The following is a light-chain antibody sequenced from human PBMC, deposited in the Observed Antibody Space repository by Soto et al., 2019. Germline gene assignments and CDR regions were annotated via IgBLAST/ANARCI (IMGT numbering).Light chain of an antibody. CDR1: QSVDNK. Sequence: ERVMTQSPAALSVSLGERATLSCRASQSVDNKLAWYQFKPGQAPRLLIYGASTRATGVPTRFSGSGSGTEFTLTIGSLQSEDFAVYYCQQYNNWPPWTFGQGTKVEIK. V-gene: IGKV3-15*01. CDR2: GAS. CDR3: QQYNNWPPWT. J-gene: IGKJ1*01.